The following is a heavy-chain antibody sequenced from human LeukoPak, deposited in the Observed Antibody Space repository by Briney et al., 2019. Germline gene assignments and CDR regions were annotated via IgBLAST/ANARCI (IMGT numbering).Heavy chain of an antibody. CDR1: GFTFSSYS. V-gene: IGHV3-48*01. CDR3: ARDLVYSYGRGDAFDI. CDR2: ISSSSSTI. D-gene: IGHD5-18*01. J-gene: IGHJ3*02. Sequence: GGSLRLSCAASGFTFSSYSMNWVRQAPGKGLEWVSYISSSSSTIYYADSVKGRFTISRDNAKNSLYLQMNSLRAEGTAVYYCARDLVYSYGRGDAFDIWGQGTMVTVSS.